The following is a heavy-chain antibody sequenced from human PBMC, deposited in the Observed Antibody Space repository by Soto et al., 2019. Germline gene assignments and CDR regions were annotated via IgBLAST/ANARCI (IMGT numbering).Heavy chain of an antibody. V-gene: IGHV1-69*02. Sequence: SVKVSCKASGGTFSSYTISWVRQAPGQGLEWMGRIIPILGIANYAQKFQGRVTITADKSTSTAYMELSSLRSEDTAVYYCARVRSSSWSRYYYYMDVWGKGTTVTVS. CDR2: IIPILGIA. CDR3: ARVRSSSWSRYYYYMDV. J-gene: IGHJ6*03. CDR1: GGTFSSYT. D-gene: IGHD6-13*01.